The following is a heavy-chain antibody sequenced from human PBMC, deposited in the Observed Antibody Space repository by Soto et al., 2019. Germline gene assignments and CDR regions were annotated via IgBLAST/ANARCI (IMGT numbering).Heavy chain of an antibody. V-gene: IGHV3-23*01. D-gene: IGHD4-17*01. CDR2: ISGSGSST. CDR1: GFTISGYG. J-gene: IGHJ4*02. CDR3: AKDRVTTVTTFDY. Sequence: GGSLRVSCAASGFTISGYGMRWVSKTQGKGLEWASAISGSGSSTYYADSVKGRFTISRDNSKNTLYLQMNSLRAEDTAVYYCAKDRVTTVTTFDYWGQGTLVTVS.